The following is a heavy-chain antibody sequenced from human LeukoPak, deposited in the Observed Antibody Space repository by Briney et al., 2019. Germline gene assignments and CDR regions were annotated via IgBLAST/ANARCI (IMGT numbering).Heavy chain of an antibody. V-gene: IGHV3-7*01. Sequence: PGGSLRLSCAASGFTFSDYWMNWVRQAPGKGLEWVANIKQDGGEKFYVDSVKGRFTISRDNAKNSLYLQMNSLRAEDTAVYYCARDRWGPSGYFPYYYMDVWSKGTTVTVSS. CDR3: ARDRWGPSGYFPYYYMDV. D-gene: IGHD3-22*01. CDR2: IKQDGGEK. J-gene: IGHJ6*03. CDR1: GFTFSDYW.